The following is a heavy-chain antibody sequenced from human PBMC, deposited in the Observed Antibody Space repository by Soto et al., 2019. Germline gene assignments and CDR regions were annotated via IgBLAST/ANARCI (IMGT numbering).Heavy chain of an antibody. CDR3: ARDYSSSWRDDAFDI. D-gene: IGHD6-13*01. CDR1: GFTFSSYW. Sequence: EVQLVESGGGLVQPGGSLRLSCAASGFTFSSYWMSWVRQAPGKGLEWVANIKQDGSEKYYVDSVKGRFTISRDNAKNSLYLQMNSLRAEDTAVYYCARDYSSSWRDDAFDIWGQGTMVTVSS. V-gene: IGHV3-7*03. CDR2: IKQDGSEK. J-gene: IGHJ3*02.